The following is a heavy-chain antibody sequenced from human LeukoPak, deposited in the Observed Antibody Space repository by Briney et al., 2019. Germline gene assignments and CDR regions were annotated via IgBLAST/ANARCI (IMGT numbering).Heavy chain of an antibody. D-gene: IGHD6-13*01. V-gene: IGHV3-64*04. CDR1: GFTFSSYA. Sequence: PGVSLRLSCSASGFTFSSYAMHWVRQAPGKGLEYVSAISSNGGSTYYADSVKGRFTISGDYSKNTLYLQMNSLRAEDTAIYYCAKDYSSSWYVDYWGQGTLVTVSS. CDR2: ISSNGGST. J-gene: IGHJ4*02. CDR3: AKDYSSSWYVDY.